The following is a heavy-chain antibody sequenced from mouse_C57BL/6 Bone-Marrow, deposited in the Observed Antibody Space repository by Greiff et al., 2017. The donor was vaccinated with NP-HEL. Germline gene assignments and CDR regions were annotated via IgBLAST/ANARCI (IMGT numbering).Heavy chain of an antibody. CDR1: GFTFSSYA. J-gene: IGHJ3*01. V-gene: IGHV5-4*01. CDR3: ARDRIYYYGDNSWFDY. Sequence: EVMLVESGGGLVKPGGSLKLSCAASGFTFSSYAMSWVRQTPEKRLEWVATISDGGSYTYYPDNVKGRFTISRDNANNNLYLQMSHLKSADTAMYYCARDRIYYYGDNSWFDYWGQGTLVTVSA. D-gene: IGHD1-1*01. CDR2: ISDGGSYT.